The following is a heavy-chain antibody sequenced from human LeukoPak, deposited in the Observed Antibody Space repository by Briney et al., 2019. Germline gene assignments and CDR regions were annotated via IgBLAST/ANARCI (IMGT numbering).Heavy chain of an antibody. D-gene: IGHD4-23*01. J-gene: IGHJ3*01. V-gene: IGHV3-23*01. CDR3: AKGLWVATPDTAF. CDR2: ITGDGGTT. Sequence: GGSLRLSCVGSGFTFSSYVMTWARQAPGRGLEWVSTITGDGGTTYYADSVKGRCTISRDNSKSTLYLQMNSLRAEDTAVYYCAKGLWVATPDTAFWGQGTMVTVSS. CDR1: GFTFSSYV.